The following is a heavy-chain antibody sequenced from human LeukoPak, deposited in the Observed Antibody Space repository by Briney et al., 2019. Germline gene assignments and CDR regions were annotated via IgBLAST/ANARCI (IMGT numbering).Heavy chain of an antibody. D-gene: IGHD6-25*01. CDR1: GDSVSSNSAV. Sequence: SQTLSLTCGISGDSVSSNSAVWNWIRQSPSRGLEWLGRTYYRSEWYNDYEESVKSRITVNPDTSKNQFSLQLNSVTPEDTAVYYCAQGGAAAGFDYWGQGTLVTVSS. J-gene: IGHJ4*02. V-gene: IGHV6-1*01. CDR2: TYYRSEWYN. CDR3: AQGGAAAGFDY.